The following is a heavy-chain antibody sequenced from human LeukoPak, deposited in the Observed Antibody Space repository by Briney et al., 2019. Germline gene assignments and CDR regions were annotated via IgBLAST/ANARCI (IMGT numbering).Heavy chain of an antibody. Sequence: GGSLRLPCAASGFTFSSYAMSWVRQAPGKGLEWVSAISGSGGSTYYADSVKGRFTISRDNSKNTLYLQMNSLRAEDTAVYYCAKGGTGYSYGDYYYYGMDVWGQGTTVTVSS. V-gene: IGHV3-23*01. CDR1: GFTFSSYA. CDR3: AKGGTGYSYGDYYYYGMDV. CDR2: ISGSGGST. D-gene: IGHD5-18*01. J-gene: IGHJ6*02.